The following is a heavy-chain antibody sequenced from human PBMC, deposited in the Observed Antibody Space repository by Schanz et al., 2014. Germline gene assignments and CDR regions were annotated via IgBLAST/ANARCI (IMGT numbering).Heavy chain of an antibody. CDR1: GGSMSSFY. D-gene: IGHD3-10*01. V-gene: IGHV4-4*07. CDR2: ISTSGST. J-gene: IGHJ5*02. Sequence: QVQLQESGPGLVKPSETLSLTCTVSGGSMSSFYWNWIRQPAGKGLEWIGRISTSGSTNYNPSLRSRGTILGDTAKNQVSLELYSVTAADTAVYYCARKAPDYYAAGSKNWFDPWGQGTLVTVSS. CDR3: ARKAPDYYAAGSKNWFDP.